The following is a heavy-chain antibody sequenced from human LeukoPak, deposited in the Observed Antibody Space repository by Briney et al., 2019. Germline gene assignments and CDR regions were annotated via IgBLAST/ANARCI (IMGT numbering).Heavy chain of an antibody. CDR2: IYPGDSDT. CDR3: AREVVVTAIPYYYYYGMDV. Sequence: GESLKISCKGSGYSFTSYWIGWVRQMPGKGLEWMGIIYPGDSDTRYSPSFQGQVTISADKSISTAYLQWSSLKASDTAMYYCAREVVVTAIPYYYYYGMDVWGQGTTVTVSS. V-gene: IGHV5-51*01. D-gene: IGHD2-21*02. J-gene: IGHJ6*02. CDR1: GYSFTSYW.